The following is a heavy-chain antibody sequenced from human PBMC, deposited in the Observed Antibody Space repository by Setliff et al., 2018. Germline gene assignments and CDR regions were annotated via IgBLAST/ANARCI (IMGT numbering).Heavy chain of an antibody. CDR3: AKGGVFGSSYFDV. D-gene: IGHD3-10*02. CDR2: IYTGGNT. CDR1: GLTVSGNY. J-gene: IGHJ2*01. V-gene: IGHV3-53*01. Sequence: LRLSCAGSGLTVSGNYMNWVRQAPGKGLEWVSLIYTGGNTKYADSVKGRFSISTDNSKNTVYLQMNTLRAEDTAVHYCAKGGVFGSSYFDVWGRGALVTVS.